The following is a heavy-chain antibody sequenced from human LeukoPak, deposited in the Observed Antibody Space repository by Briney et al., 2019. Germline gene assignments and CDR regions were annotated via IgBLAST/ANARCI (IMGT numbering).Heavy chain of an antibody. J-gene: IGHJ4*02. CDR3: GSVFGY. CDR1: GISLTNYW. CDR2: INSEGTGT. V-gene: IGHV3-74*01. Sequence: GGSLRLSCAVSGISLTNYWMHWVRQAPGKGLVWVSRINSEGTGTSYADSVKGRFTISRDTAKNTVFLQMSSLRAEDTAVYYCGSVFGYWGQGALVTVSP.